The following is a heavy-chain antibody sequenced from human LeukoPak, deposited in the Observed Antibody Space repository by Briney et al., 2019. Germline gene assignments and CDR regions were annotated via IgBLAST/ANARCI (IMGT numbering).Heavy chain of an antibody. CDR2: INGDGIGT. V-gene: IGHV3-23*01. CDR1: GCTFSRNS. Sequence: GGSLRLSCAASGCTFSRNSMSWVRQAPGKGLEWVSAINGDGIGTYYADSVKGRFTISRDNSKNTLYLQMNSLRAEDTAVYYCAKEFQLQGLTQAFDYWGQGTLVTVSS. D-gene: IGHD4-11*01. J-gene: IGHJ4*02. CDR3: AKEFQLQGLTQAFDY.